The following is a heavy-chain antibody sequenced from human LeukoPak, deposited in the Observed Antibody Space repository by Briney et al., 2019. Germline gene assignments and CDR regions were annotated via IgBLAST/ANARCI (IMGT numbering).Heavy chain of an antibody. D-gene: IGHD6-13*01. CDR3: ARGRSSSWSSFDY. CDR2: IYNNGRT. V-gene: IGHV4-30-4*01. J-gene: IGHJ4*02. CDR1: GGSISSGDYY. Sequence: SQPLSLTCTVSGGSISSGDYYWSWIRQPPGKGLEWIGYIYNNGRTYYNPSLKSRVTISVDTSKNLFSLKVSSVTAADAAVYYCARGRSSSWSSFDYWGQGTLVTVSS.